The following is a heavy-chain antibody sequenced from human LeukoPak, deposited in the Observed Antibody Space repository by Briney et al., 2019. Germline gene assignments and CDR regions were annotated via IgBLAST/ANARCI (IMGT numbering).Heavy chain of an antibody. V-gene: IGHV3-21*01. CDR3: ARSGSGYYYFDY. J-gene: IGHJ4*02. D-gene: IGHD3-3*01. CDR1: GFTFSSYS. Sequence: GGSLRLSCAASGFTFSSYSMNWVRQAPGKGLEWVSSISSSSSYIYYADSAKGRFTISRDNAKNSLYLQMNSLRAEDTAVYYCARSGSGYYYFDYWGQGTLVTVSS. CDR2: ISSSSSYI.